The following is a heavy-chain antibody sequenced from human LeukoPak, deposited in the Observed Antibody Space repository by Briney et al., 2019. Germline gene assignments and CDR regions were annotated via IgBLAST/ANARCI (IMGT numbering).Heavy chain of an antibody. CDR2: IGSAGDT. CDR1: GFMFSNYD. V-gene: IGHV3-13*01. J-gene: IGHJ5*02. D-gene: IGHD2-15*01. Sequence: GGSLRLSCAASGFMFSNYDMHWVRQVSGKGLEWVSGIGSAGDTYYPGSVKGRFTISRDNSKNTLYLQMNSLRAEDTAVYYCAREGLYCSGGSCYSVPNWFDPWGQGTLVTVSS. CDR3: AREGLYCSGGSCYSVPNWFDP.